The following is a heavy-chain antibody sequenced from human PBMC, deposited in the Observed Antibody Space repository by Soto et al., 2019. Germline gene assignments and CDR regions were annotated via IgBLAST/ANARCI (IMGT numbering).Heavy chain of an antibody. Sequence: QVQLVQSGAEEKKPGASVNVACKASGYTFTSYAMHWVRQAPGQGLEWMGWINAGNGNTKFSQKFQGRVTITRDTSASTAYMELSSLRSEDTAVYYCARAPGAAIDYWGQGTLVTVSS. CDR3: ARAPGAAIDY. V-gene: IGHV1-3*05. CDR2: INAGNGNT. J-gene: IGHJ4*02. CDR1: GYTFTSYA.